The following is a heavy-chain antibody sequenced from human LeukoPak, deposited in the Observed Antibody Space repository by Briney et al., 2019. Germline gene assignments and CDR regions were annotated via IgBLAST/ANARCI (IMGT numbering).Heavy chain of an antibody. D-gene: IGHD3-10*01. CDR3: GGGEGGGFTYGSGSYYDY. Sequence: GGSLRLSCAASGFTFSDYYMSWIRQAPGKGLEWVSYISSSSSYTNYADSVKGRFTISRDNAKNSLYLQMNSLRADATAAYYCGGGEGGGFTYGSGSYYDYWGQGTLVTVSS. CDR2: ISSSSSYT. J-gene: IGHJ4*02. V-gene: IGHV3-11*03. CDR1: GFTFSDYY.